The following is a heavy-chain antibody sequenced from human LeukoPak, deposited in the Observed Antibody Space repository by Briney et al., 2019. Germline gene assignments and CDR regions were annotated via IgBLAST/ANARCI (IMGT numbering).Heavy chain of an antibody. CDR2: IYYSGST. J-gene: IGHJ4*02. D-gene: IGHD3-10*01. Sequence: SETLSLTCTVSGGSISSYYWSWIRQPPGKGLEWIGYIYYSGSTNYNPSLKSRVTISVDTSKNQFSLKLSSVTAADTAVYYCARDRGTFDYWGQGTLVTVSS. CDR1: GGSISSYY. V-gene: IGHV4-59*01. CDR3: ARDRGTFDY.